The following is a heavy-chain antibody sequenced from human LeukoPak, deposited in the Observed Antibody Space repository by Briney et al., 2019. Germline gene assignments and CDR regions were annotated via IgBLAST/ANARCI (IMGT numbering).Heavy chain of an antibody. D-gene: IGHD3-22*01. CDR3: ARAIDSRGYQHKGFGP. CDR1: GGSISSYY. CDR2: IYYSGST. J-gene: IGHJ5*02. V-gene: IGHV4-59*08. Sequence: SETLSLTCTVSGGSISSYYWSWIRQPPGKGLEWIGYIYYSGSTNYNPSLKSRVTILLDTSKNQFSLNLKSVTAADTAVYYCARAIDSRGYQHKGFGPWGPGAPVTVSS.